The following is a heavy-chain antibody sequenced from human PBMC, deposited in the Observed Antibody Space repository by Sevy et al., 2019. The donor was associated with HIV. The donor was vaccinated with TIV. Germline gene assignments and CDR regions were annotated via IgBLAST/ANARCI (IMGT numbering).Heavy chain of an antibody. V-gene: IGHV3-53*01. CDR3: ARDKGTGSYWFDP. CDR1: GFTVSSNY. Sequence: GGSLRLSCAASGFTVSSNYMSWVRQAPGKGLEWVSVIYSGGSTYYADSVKGRFTISRDNSKNTLYLQMTSLRAEDTAVYYCARDKGTGSYWFDPWGQGTLVTVSS. J-gene: IGHJ5*02. CDR2: IYSGGST.